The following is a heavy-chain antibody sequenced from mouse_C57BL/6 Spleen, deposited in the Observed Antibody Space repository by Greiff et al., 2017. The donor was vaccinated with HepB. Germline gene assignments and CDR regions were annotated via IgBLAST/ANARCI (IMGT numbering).Heavy chain of an antibody. CDR2: ISDGGSYT. Sequence: DVQLVESGGGLVKPGGSLKLSCAASGFTFSSYAMSWVRQTPEKRLEWVATISDGGSYTYYPDNVKGRFTISRDNAKNNLYLQMSHLKSEDTAMYYCARAPFDYWGQGTTLTVSS. V-gene: IGHV5-4*01. CDR1: GFTFSSYA. J-gene: IGHJ2*01. CDR3: ARAPFDY.